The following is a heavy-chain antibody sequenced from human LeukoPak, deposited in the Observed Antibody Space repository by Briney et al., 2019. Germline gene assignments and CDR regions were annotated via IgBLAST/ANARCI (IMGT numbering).Heavy chain of an antibody. CDR2: IQFDGSNE. D-gene: IGHD2-15*01. CDR3: AEEQQLQLFHC. J-gene: IGHJ4*02. CDR1: GFIFSTYG. Sequence: PGGSLRLSCTASGFIFSTYGMPWVRQAPGKGLEWVAFIQFDGSNEFYADSVKGRFTISRDNSKNTLYLEMYSLRTEDTSVYYCAEEQQLQLFHCWGEGRLVTVYS. V-gene: IGHV3-30*02.